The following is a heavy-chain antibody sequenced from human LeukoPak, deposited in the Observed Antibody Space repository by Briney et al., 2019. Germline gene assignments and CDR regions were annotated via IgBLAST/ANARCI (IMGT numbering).Heavy chain of an antibody. D-gene: IGHD3-22*01. CDR1: GFNFNNYA. CDR3: TNCARAGDYCYYDY. V-gene: IGHV3-23*01. Sequence: HTGGSLRFSCAASGFNFNNYAMSWVRQAPGKGLEWVSAISGSGDATYYADSVKGRFTISRDNSKNTLYLQVNSLRAEDTAVYYCTNCARAGDYCYYDYWGQGTLVTVSS. J-gene: IGHJ4*02. CDR2: ISGSGDAT.